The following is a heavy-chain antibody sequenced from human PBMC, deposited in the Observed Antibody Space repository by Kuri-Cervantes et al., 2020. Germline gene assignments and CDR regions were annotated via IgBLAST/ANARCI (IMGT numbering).Heavy chain of an antibody. CDR2: IKSKTDGGTT. J-gene: IGHJ3*02. V-gene: IGHV3-15*01. CDR1: GFTFSSAW. Sequence: GGSLRLSCAASGFTFSSAWMSWVRQAPGKGLEWVGRIKSKTDGGTTDYAAPVKGRFTISRDDSKNTLYLQMNSLKTEDTAVYYCTTDSEDVAFDIWGQGTMVTVSS. D-gene: IGHD5-24*01. CDR3: TTDSEDVAFDI.